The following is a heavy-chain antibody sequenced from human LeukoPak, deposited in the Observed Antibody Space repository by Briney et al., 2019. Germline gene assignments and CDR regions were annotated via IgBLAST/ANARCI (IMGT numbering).Heavy chain of an antibody. D-gene: IGHD3-22*01. V-gene: IGHV1-2*06. CDR3: ARAWCDYYYNSGYLYFDY. CDR1: GYTFTGYY. CDR2: INPNTGGT. Sequence: ASVKVSCKASGYTFTGYYMHWVRQAPGQGLEWMGRINPNTGGTNYAQKFQGRVTMTRDTSISTAYMELSRLRSDDTAVYYCARAWCDYYYNSGYLYFDYWGQGTQVTVSS. J-gene: IGHJ4*02.